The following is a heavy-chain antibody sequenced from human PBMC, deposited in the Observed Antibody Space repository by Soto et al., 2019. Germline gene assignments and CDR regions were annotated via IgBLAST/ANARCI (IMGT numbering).Heavy chain of an antibody. V-gene: IGHV3-49*03. CDR1: GFTFGDCA. CDR2: IRSKAYGGTT. D-gene: IGHD3-22*01. J-gene: IGHJ4*02. CDR3: AKALGVYYDSSGALNY. Sequence: GSLRLSCTASGFTFGDCAMSWFRQAPGKGLEWVGFIRSKAYGGTTEYAASVKGRFTISRDNAKNSVYLQMNSLRAEDTALYYCAKALGVYYDSSGALNYWGQGTLVTVSS.